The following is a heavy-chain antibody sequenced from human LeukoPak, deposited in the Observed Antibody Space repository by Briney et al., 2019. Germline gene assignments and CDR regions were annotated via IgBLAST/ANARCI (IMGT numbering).Heavy chain of an antibody. V-gene: IGHV1-18*01. J-gene: IGHJ4*02. CDR1: GYTLATYG. Sequence: ASVKLSCKASGYTLATYGVNWVRQAPGQGLEWMGWFSAFNDNTNYAQKFRDRVTMTADRSTNTVYMELRSLRSDDTAVYFCAREYYDTSGYSYYSDYWGQGTLVTVSS. CDR2: FSAFNDNT. D-gene: IGHD3-22*01. CDR3: AREYYDTSGYSYYSDY.